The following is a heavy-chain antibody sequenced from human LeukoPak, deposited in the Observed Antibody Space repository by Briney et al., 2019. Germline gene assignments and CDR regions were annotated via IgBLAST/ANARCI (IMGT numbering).Heavy chain of an antibody. D-gene: IGHD1-7*01. CDR3: ARNQLELLYYYYYYMDV. CDR2: IYTSGST. J-gene: IGHJ6*03. CDR1: GGSISSYY. Sequence: SETLSLTCTVSGGSISSYYWSWIRQPAGKGLEWIGRIYTSGSTNYNPSLKSRVTISVDTSKNQFSLKLSSVTAADTAVYYCARNQLELLYYYYYYMDVWGIGTTVTVSS. V-gene: IGHV4-4*07.